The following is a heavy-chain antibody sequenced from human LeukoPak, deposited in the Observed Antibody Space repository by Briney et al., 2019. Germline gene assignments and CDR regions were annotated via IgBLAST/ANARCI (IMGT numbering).Heavy chain of an antibody. D-gene: IGHD6-13*01. V-gene: IGHV3-48*03. Sequence: GGSLRLSCAASGFTFSSYEMNWVRQAPGKGLEWVSYISSSGSTIYYADSVKGRFTISRDNAQNSLYLQMNSLRAEDTAVYYCAREGDSSSWLLGLKTYYFDYWGQGTLVTVSS. CDR2: ISSSGSTI. J-gene: IGHJ4*02. CDR3: AREGDSSSWLLGLKTYYFDY. CDR1: GFTFSSYE.